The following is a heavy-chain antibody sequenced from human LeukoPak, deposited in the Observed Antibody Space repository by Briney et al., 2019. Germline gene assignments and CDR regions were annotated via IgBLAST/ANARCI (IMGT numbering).Heavy chain of an antibody. CDR2: IDGSGHYI. J-gene: IGHJ4*02. V-gene: IGHV3-23*01. Sequence: GGSLRLSCAASGFTFSTYAMSWVRQAPGRGLEWVSAIDGSGHYIFYRDSVQGRFTTSRDNSRTTLFLQMNSLTAEDSAVYYCAKNFGPGNAFYDYWGQGVLVTVSS. CDR1: GFTFSTYA. CDR3: AKNFGPGNAFYDY. D-gene: IGHD3-10*01.